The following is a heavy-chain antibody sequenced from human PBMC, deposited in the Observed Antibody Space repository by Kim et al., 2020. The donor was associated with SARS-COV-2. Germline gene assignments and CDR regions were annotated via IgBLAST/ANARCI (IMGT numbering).Heavy chain of an antibody. Sequence: GGYLRLSCAASGLTFSSYGMHWVRQAPGKGLEWVAVISYDGSNTCYADSVKGRFTISRDNSKNTLYMQMNSLRAEDTAVYYCAKGAMVRGVDHDYWGQETLVTVSS. J-gene: IGHJ4*02. D-gene: IGHD3-10*01. CDR2: ISYDGSNT. CDR3: AKGAMVRGVDHDY. CDR1: GLTFSSYG. V-gene: IGHV3-30*18.